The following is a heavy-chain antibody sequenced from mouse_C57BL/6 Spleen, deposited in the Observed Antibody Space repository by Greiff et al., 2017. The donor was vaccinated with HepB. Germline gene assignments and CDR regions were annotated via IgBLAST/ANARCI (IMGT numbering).Heavy chain of an antibody. J-gene: IGHJ3*01. CDR2: IDPSDSYT. CDR1: GYTFTSYW. D-gene: IGHD1-1*01. V-gene: IGHV1-69*01. CDR3: ARGGYGSSYGWFAY. Sequence: QVQLQQPGAELVMPGASVKLSCKASGYTFTSYWMHWVKQRPGQGLEWIGEIDPSDSYTNYNQKFKGKSTLTVDKSSSTAYMQLSSLTSEDSAVYYCARGGYGSSYGWFAYWGQGTLVTVSA.